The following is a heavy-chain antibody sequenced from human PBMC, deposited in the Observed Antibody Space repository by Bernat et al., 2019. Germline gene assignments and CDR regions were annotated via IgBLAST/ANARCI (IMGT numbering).Heavy chain of an antibody. J-gene: IGHJ4*02. D-gene: IGHD6-13*01. V-gene: IGHV3-74*01. Sequence: EVQLVESGGGLVQPGGSLRLSCAASGFTFSSYWLHWVRQAPGKGLVWVSRISGDGSSTDYADSVKGRFTISRDNAKNTLFLQMNSLRAEDTAVYYCAGGRVAAPGTGEYWGQGTLVTVSS. CDR2: ISGDGSST. CDR1: GFTFSSYW. CDR3: AGGRVAAPGTGEY.